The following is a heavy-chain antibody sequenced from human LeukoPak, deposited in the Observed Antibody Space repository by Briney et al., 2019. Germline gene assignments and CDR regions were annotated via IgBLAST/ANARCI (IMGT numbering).Heavy chain of an antibody. CDR3: ARVDNWNYPKFDY. D-gene: IGHD1-7*01. CDR2: ISGSGGST. CDR1: GCTVGSEG. Sequence: GEALRQADAAAGCTVGSEGRSWGRQYPEKEMERVSAISGSGGSTYYADSVKGRFTISRDNSKNTLYLQMNSLRAEDTAVYYCARVDNWNYPKFDYWGQGTLVTVSS. J-gene: IGHJ4*02. V-gene: IGHV3-23*01.